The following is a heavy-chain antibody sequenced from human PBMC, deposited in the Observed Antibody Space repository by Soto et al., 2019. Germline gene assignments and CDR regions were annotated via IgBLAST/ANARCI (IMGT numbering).Heavy chain of an antibody. CDR2: IYYSGST. D-gene: IGHD3-3*01. Sequence: PSETLSLTCTVSGGSISGNYWSWIRQPPGKGLEWIGYIYYSGSTNSNPSLKSRVTISVDTSKNQFSLKLSSVTAADTAVYYCARSGLWGGYFDYWGQGTLVTVSS. J-gene: IGHJ4*02. CDR1: GGSISGNY. V-gene: IGHV4-59*01. CDR3: ARSGLWGGYFDY.